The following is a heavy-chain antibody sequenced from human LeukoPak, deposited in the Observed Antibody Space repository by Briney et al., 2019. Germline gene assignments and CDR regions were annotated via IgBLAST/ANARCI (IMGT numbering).Heavy chain of an antibody. CDR2: MNSDGSST. V-gene: IGHV3-74*01. CDR1: GFTFSSYW. J-gene: IGHJ3*02. Sequence: GGSLRLSCAASGFTFSSYWMHWVRQAPGKGLVWVSHMNSDGSSTSYADSVKGRFTISRDNAKNTLYLQMNSLRAEDTAIYYCVREDNAFNIWGQGTLVTVSS. CDR3: VREDNAFNI.